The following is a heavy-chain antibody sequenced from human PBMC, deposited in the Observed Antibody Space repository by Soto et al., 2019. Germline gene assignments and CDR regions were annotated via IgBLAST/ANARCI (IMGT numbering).Heavy chain of an antibody. J-gene: IGHJ4*02. CDR3: ARVMSSGWYGDY. Sequence: ASVKVSCKPSGYTFTDYYIHWVRQAPGQGLEWMGWINPNSGNTNYAQRFQGRVTMTRDTSISTVYMYLSSLRFDDTAVYYCARVMSSGWYGDYWGQGTLVTVYS. V-gene: IGHV1-2*02. D-gene: IGHD6-19*01. CDR2: INPNSGNT. CDR1: GYTFTDYY.